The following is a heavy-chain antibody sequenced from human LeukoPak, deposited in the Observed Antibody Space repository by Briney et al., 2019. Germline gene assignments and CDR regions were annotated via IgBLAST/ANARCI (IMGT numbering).Heavy chain of an antibody. V-gene: IGHV3-21*04. CDR1: GFTFSSYS. CDR2: ISSSSSYI. J-gene: IGHJ4*02. CDR3: AKGHYYGSGSLDY. Sequence: GGSLRLSCAASGFTFSSYSMNWVRQAPGKGLEWVSSISSSSSYIYYADSVKGRFTISRDNAKNSLYLQMNSLRAEDTAVYYCAKGHYYGSGSLDYWGQGTLVTVSS. D-gene: IGHD3-10*01.